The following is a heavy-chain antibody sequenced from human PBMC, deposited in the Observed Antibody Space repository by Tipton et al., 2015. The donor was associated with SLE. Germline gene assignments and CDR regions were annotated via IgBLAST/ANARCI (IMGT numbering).Heavy chain of an antibody. V-gene: IGHV4-59*12. Sequence: TLSLTCTVSGGSISSYYWSWIRQPPGKGPEWIGYIYSSGYTNYNPSLKSRVTISLDASKDQFSLRLTSVTAADTAVYYCVVCSPSSCSYFDYWGQGRLATASS. J-gene: IGHJ4*02. D-gene: IGHD2-2*01. CDR1: GGSISSYY. CDR2: IYSSGYT. CDR3: VVCSPSSCSYFDY.